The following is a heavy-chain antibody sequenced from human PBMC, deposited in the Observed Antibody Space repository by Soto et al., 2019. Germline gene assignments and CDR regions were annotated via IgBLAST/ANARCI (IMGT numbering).Heavy chain of an antibody. V-gene: IGHV3-33*01. Sequence: QVQLVESGGGVVQPGRSLRLSCAASGFTFSSYGMHWVRQAPGKGLEWVAVIWYDGSNKYYADSVKGRFTISRDNSKNSLYLQMNSLRAEDTAVYYWARAGGEDYYDSSGYARMDVWGQGTTVTVSS. J-gene: IGHJ6*02. D-gene: IGHD3-22*01. CDR3: ARAGGEDYYDSSGYARMDV. CDR1: GFTFSSYG. CDR2: IWYDGSNK.